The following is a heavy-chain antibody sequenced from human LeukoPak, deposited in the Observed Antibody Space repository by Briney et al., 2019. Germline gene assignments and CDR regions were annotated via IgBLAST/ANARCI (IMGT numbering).Heavy chain of an antibody. Sequence: ASVKVSCKASGYTFTGYYMHWVRQAPGQGLEWMGWINPNSGGTNYAQKFQGRVTMTRDTSISTAYMELSRLRSDDTAVYYCARDWSRYSYGTTYYYYMDVWGKGTTVTISS. CDR1: GYTFTGYY. J-gene: IGHJ6*03. CDR2: INPNSGGT. D-gene: IGHD5-18*01. V-gene: IGHV1-2*02. CDR3: ARDWSRYSYGTTYYYYMDV.